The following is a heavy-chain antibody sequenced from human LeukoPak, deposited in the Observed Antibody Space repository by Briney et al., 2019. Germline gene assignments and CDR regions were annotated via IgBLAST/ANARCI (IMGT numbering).Heavy chain of an antibody. CDR1: GFTFSNHG. V-gene: IGHV3-33*01. D-gene: IGHD6-19*01. CDR2: IWNDGSNK. CDR3: ARDFQWRPFDY. J-gene: IGHJ4*02. Sequence: GGSLRLSCEASGFTFSNHGMHWVRQAPGKGLEWVALIWNDGSNKYYGDSVKGRFTISRDNTNNTIHLHMNNLRAEDTAMYYCARDFQWRPFDYWGQGTLVTVSS.